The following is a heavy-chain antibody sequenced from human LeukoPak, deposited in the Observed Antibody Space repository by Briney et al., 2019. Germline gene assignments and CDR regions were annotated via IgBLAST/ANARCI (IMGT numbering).Heavy chain of an antibody. Sequence: PGGSLRLSCEASGFSFSGYAMTWVRQAPGKGLEWVSVIYSGGNTYYADSVKGRFTISRDNSKNTMYFQMNSLRAEDTAVYYCARVKTGELFYFDYWGQGTLVTVSS. CDR2: IYSGGNT. J-gene: IGHJ4*02. CDR1: GFSFSGYA. D-gene: IGHD3-10*01. V-gene: IGHV3-66*01. CDR3: ARVKTGELFYFDY.